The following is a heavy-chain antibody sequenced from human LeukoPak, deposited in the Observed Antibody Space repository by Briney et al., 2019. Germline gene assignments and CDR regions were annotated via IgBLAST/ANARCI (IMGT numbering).Heavy chain of an antibody. V-gene: IGHV4-38-2*02. D-gene: IGHD3-22*01. CDR1: GYSISSGYY. Sequence: SETLSLTCTVSGYSISSGYYWGRIRQPPGKGLEWIGSTYHSGSTYYNPSLKSRVTISVDTSKNQFSLKLSSVTAADTAVYYRARVPPDSSGYYLHFDYWGQGTLVTVSS. J-gene: IGHJ4*02. CDR2: TYHSGST. CDR3: ARVPPDSSGYYLHFDY.